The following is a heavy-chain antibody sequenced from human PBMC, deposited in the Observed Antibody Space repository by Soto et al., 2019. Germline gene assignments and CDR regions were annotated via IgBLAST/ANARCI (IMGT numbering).Heavy chain of an antibody. Sequence: PGWSLRLSCAASGFTFSSYSMNWVRQAPGKGLEWVSSISSSISYIYYADSVKGRFTISRDNAKNSLYLQMNSLRAEDTAVYYCARVRTDFGHFSHFWSGYWDYWGQGTLVTVSS. CDR1: GFTFSSYS. CDR3: ARVRTDFGHFSHFWSGYWDY. CDR2: ISSSISYI. V-gene: IGHV3-21*01. D-gene: IGHD3-3*02. J-gene: IGHJ4*02.